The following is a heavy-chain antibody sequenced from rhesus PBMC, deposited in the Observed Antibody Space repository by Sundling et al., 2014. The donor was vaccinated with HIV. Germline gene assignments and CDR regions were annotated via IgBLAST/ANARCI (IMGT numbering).Heavy chain of an antibody. D-gene: IGHD4-17*01. V-gene: IGHV3-8*01. CDR1: GFTLSYYD. J-gene: IGHJ4*01. CDR3: AKDMGNFAIDY. Sequence: EVQLVESGGGLVQPGGSLRLSCTCSGFTLSYYDMYWVRQVPGKGAGSGVSAVNTGGSITWYIDSVKGRFTISKENAKNTLHLQMDSLRPEDTAVYFCAKDMGNFAIDYWGQGSPGHRSPQ. CDR2: VNTGGSIT.